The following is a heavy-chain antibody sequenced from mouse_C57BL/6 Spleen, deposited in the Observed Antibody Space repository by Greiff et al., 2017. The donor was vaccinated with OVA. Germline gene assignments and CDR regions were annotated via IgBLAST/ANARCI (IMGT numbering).Heavy chain of an antibody. CDR1: GYTFTSYW. CDR3: ARSDNYYGSSYFDY. CDR2: IDPNSGGT. D-gene: IGHD1-1*01. V-gene: IGHV1-72*01. J-gene: IGHJ2*01. Sequence: QVQLKQPGAELVKPGASVKLSCKASGYTFTSYWMHWVKQRPGRGLEWIGRIDPNSGGTKYNEKFKSKATLTVDKPSSTAYMQLSSLTSEDSAVYYCARSDNYYGSSYFDYWGQGTTLTVSS.